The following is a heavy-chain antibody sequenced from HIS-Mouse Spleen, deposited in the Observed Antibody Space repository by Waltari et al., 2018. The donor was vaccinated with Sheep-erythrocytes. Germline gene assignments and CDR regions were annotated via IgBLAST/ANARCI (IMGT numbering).Heavy chain of an antibody. Sequence: QLQLVQSGAAVRTPGSSVKVSCKASGRPFSSSPFPRVRQAPGQGLEWMGRIIPILGIANYAQKFQGRVTITADKSTSTAYMELSSLRSEDTAVYYCAQTGATTPHFDYWGQGTLVTVSS. D-gene: IGHD1-26*01. V-gene: IGHV1-69*04. J-gene: IGHJ4*02. CDR1: GRPFSSSP. CDR2: IIPILGIA. CDR3: AQTGATTPHFDY.